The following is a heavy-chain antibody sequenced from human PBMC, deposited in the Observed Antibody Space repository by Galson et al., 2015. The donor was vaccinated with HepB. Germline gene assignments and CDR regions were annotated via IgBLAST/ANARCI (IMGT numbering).Heavy chain of an antibody. V-gene: IGHV3-53*01. CDR2: IYNDGST. CDR1: GFTVSSNY. D-gene: IGHD1-26*01. Sequence: SLRLSCAASGFTVSSNYMSWVRQAPGKGLDWVSVIYNDGSTYYADSVKGRFTISRDNSKNTLYLQMNSLRAEDTAVYYCAKVDASYRFRFDYWGQGTLVTFSS. CDR3: AKVDASYRFRFDY. J-gene: IGHJ4*02.